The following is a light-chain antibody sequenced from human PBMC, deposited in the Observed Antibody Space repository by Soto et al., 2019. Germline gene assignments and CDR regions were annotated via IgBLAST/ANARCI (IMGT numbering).Light chain of an antibody. CDR3: QQYNSWPLT. CDR2: GAS. V-gene: IGKV3-20*01. CDR1: QSVPSTY. J-gene: IGKJ4*01. Sequence: VLTQSPGTLSLSPGERATLSCRASQSVPSTYLAWYQQRPGQAPRLLIYGASTRAPGIPDRFSGSGSGTEFTLTISSLQSEDFAVYYCQQYNSWPLTFGGGTKVDIK.